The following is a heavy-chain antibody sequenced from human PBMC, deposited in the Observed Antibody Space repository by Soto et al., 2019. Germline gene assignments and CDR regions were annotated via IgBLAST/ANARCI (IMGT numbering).Heavy chain of an antibody. CDR2: ISYGGST. Sequence: SETLSLTCTVSGGSISSGNYYWSWIRQPPGKGLEWIGFISYGGSTYYSASLKSRFTISVDTSKNQFSLKLTSVTAADTAVYYCARDKITGWTDYWGQGTLVTVSS. D-gene: IGHD6-19*01. CDR1: GGSISSGNYY. CDR3: ARDKITGWTDY. V-gene: IGHV4-30-4*01. J-gene: IGHJ4*02.